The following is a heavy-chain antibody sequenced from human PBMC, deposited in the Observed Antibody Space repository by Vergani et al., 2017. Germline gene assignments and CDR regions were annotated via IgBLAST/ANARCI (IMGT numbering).Heavy chain of an antibody. V-gene: IGHV3-48*03. Sequence: EVQLVESGGGLVQPGGSLRLSCAASGFTFSSYELNWVRQAPGKGLEWVSYISSSGSTIYYADSVKVRFTISRDNAKNSLYLQMNSLRAEDTAVYYCARTPIRFGLYYYYYGMDVWGQGTTVTVSS. J-gene: IGHJ6*02. CDR2: ISSSGSTI. CDR1: GFTFSSYE. D-gene: IGHD3-16*01. CDR3: ARTPIRFGLYYYYYGMDV.